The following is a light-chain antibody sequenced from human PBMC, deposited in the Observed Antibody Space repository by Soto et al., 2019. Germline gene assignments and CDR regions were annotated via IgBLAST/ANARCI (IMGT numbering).Light chain of an antibody. CDR3: QQLNSYPIT. CDR2: KAS. V-gene: IGKV1-5*03. CDR1: QTISSW. Sequence: DIQMTQSPSTLSGSVGDRVTITCRASQTISSWLAWYQQKPGKAPKLLIYKASTLQSGVPSRFRGSGSGTEFTLTISSLQPEDFETYYCQQLNSYPITFGQGTRLEIK. J-gene: IGKJ5*01.